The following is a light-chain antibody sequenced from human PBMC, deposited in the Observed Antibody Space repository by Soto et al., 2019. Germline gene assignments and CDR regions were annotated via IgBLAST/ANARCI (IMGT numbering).Light chain of an antibody. CDR1: QDISTW. V-gene: IGKV1-12*01. J-gene: IGKJ1*01. CDR3: QQSYSSPPT. CDR2: AAS. Sequence: DIQMTQSPSSVSASVGDRVTITCRASQDISTWLAWYQQIPGKAPKLLIFAASNLQSRVPSRFSGSRSGPDFTLTISSLQPEDFATYYCQQSYSSPPTFGQGTKVDIK.